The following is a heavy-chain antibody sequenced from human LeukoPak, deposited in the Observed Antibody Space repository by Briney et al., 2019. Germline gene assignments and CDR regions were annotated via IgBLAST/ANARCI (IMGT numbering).Heavy chain of an antibody. CDR3: ARDLLLWFGELDTYYYYGMDV. J-gene: IGHJ6*02. CDR2: INPNSGGT. Sequence: ASVRVSCKASGYTFTGYYMHWVRQAPGQGLEWMGWINPNSGGTNYAQKFQGRVTMTRDTSISTDYMELSSLRSDDTAVYYCARDLLLWFGELDTYYYYGMDVWGQGTTVTVSS. D-gene: IGHD3-10*01. V-gene: IGHV1-2*02. CDR1: GYTFTGYY.